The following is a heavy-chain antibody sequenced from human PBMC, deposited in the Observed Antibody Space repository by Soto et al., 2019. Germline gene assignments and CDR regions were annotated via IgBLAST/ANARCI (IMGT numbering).Heavy chain of an antibody. CDR2: IYHSGST. J-gene: IGHJ5*02. V-gene: IGHV4-30-2*01. CDR3: ARVPGP. CDR1: DGSISSGGYS. Sequence: SETMPLRWDVSDGSISSGGYSWSWIRQPPGKGLEWIGYIYHSGSTYYNPSLKSRVTISVDRSKNQFSLKLSSVTAADTAVYYCARVPGPWGQGTLVTVSS.